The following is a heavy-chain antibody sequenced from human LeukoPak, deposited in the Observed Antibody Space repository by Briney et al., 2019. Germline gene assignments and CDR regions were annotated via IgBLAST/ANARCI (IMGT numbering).Heavy chain of an antibody. D-gene: IGHD5-18*01. J-gene: IGHJ4*02. CDR3: ASVDVDTAYDFDY. CDR2: IYYSGST. CDR1: GGSISSSSYY. Sequence: SETLSLTCTVSGGSISSSSYYWGWIRQPPGKGLEWIGSIYYSGSTYYNPSLKSRVTISVDTSKNQFSLKLSSVTAADTAVYYCASVDVDTAYDFDYWGQGTLVTVSS. V-gene: IGHV4-39*01.